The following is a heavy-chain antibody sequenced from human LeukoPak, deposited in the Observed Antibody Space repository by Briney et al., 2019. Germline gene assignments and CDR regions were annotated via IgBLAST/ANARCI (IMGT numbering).Heavy chain of an antibody. J-gene: IGHJ4*02. CDR3: ALSIVGAPFDY. CDR2: IYTSGST. Sequence: PSQTLSLTCTVSGGSISSGSYYWSWIRQPAGKGLEWIGRIYTSGSTNYNPSLKSRVTISVDTSKKQISLQLSSVTAADTAVYYCALSIVGAPFDYWGQGTLVTVSS. D-gene: IGHD1-26*01. V-gene: IGHV4-61*02. CDR1: GGSISSGSYY.